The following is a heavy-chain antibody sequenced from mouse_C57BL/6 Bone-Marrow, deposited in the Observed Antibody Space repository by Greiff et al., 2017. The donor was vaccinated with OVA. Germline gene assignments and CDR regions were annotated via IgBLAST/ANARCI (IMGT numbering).Heavy chain of an antibody. CDR3: ARTSYFWDY. J-gene: IGHJ4*01. CDR1: GYTFTSYG. D-gene: IGHD2-12*01. V-gene: IGHV1-81*01. Sequence: VQLQESGAELARPGASVKLSCKASGYTFTSYGISWVKQRTGQGLEWIGEIYPRSGNTYYNEKFKGKATLTTDKSSSTAYMELRSLTSEDAAVDFCARTSYFWDYWGQGTSVTVSS. CDR2: IYPRSGNT.